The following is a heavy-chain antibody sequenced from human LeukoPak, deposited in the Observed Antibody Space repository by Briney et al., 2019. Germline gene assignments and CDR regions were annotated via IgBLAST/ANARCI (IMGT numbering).Heavy chain of an antibody. J-gene: IGHJ4*02. CDR3: ARDQDGY. CDR2: ISYDGNNK. V-gene: IGHV3-30-3*01. Sequence: GGSLRLSCAASGFILSTYNMHWVRQAPGKGLAWVASISYDGNNKNYADSVKGRFTVSRDNSKNTLYLQMNSLSAEDTAVYYCARDQDGYWGQGTLVTVSS. CDR1: GFILSTYN.